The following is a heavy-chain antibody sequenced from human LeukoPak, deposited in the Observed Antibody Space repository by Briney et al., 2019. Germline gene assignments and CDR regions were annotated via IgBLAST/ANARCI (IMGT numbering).Heavy chain of an antibody. CDR3: ARGGGYCSSTSCQYYYYYYMDV. V-gene: IGHV1-46*01. D-gene: IGHD2-2*01. CDR1: GYTFTSYY. J-gene: IGHJ6*03. Sequence: ASVKVSCKASGYTFTSYYMHWVRQTPGQGLEWMGIINPSGGSTSYAQKFQGRVTMTRDMSTSTVYMELSSLRSEDTAVYYCARGGGYCSSTSCQYYYYYYMDVWGKGTTVTVSS. CDR2: INPSGGST.